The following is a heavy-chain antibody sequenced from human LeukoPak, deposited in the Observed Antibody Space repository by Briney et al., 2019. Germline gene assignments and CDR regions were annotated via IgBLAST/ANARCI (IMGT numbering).Heavy chain of an antibody. J-gene: IGHJ4*02. V-gene: IGHV3-11*01. D-gene: IGHD5-12*01. Sequence: PGGSLRLSCAASGFTFSDYQMSWIRQAPGKGLEWVSYIRSSGSDTYYAGSVKGRFTISRDNTKNALYLQMNSLRADDTAVYYCARRGANSGHTFDYWGQGTLVSVSS. CDR3: ARRGANSGHTFDY. CDR2: IRSSGSDT. CDR1: GFTFSDYQ.